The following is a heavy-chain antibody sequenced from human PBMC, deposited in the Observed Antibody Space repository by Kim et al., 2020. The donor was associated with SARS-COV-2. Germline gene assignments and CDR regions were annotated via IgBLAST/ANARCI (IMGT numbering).Heavy chain of an antibody. J-gene: IGHJ3*02. CDR1: GFTFSDHH. CDR3: ARSPVGVASFDI. D-gene: IGHD1-26*01. V-gene: IGHV3-72*01. CDR2: IRNRARSHTT. Sequence: GGSLRLSCAASGFTFSDHHMDWVRQAPGKGLEWVARIRNRARSHTTEYAASVKGRFTISRDDSENSLYLQMSSLKTDDTAVYYCARSPVGVASFDIWGQGTWVTGSS.